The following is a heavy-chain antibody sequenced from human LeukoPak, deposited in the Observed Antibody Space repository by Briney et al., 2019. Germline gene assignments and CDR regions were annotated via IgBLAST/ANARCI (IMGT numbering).Heavy chain of an antibody. CDR2: ISSSSSTI. V-gene: IGHV3-48*01. D-gene: IGHD4-23*01. J-gene: IGHJ5*02. Sequence: GGSLRLSCAASGFTFSIYSMNWVRQAPGKGLEWVSYISSSSSTIHYADSVKGRFTISRDNAKNSLYLQMNSLRAEDTAVYYCARCGGGNPRWFDPWGQGTLVTVSS. CDR3: ARCGGGNPRWFDP. CDR1: GFTFSIYS.